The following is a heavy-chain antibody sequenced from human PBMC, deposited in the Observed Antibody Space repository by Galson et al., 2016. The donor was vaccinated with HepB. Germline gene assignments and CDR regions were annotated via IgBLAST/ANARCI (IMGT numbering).Heavy chain of an antibody. J-gene: IGHJ1*01. D-gene: IGHD2-15*01. CDR1: GFTFSIYG. Sequence: SLRLSCAASGFTFSIYGMNWVRQAPGKGLEWVSSISSSSRYIFYADSVKGRFTISRDNAKNSLYLQMNSLRAEDTAVYYCARGDIVVVPHAEFSQHWGQVTLVTVSS. CDR2: ISSSSRYI. V-gene: IGHV3-21*01. CDR3: ARGDIVVVPHAEFSQH.